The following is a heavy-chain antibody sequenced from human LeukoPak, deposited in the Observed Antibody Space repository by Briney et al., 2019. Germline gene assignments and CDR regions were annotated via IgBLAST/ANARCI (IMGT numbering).Heavy chain of an antibody. J-gene: IGHJ4*02. CDR3: ATDIVVVPAAARFDY. CDR1: GGTFSSYA. CDR2: IIPILGIA. V-gene: IGHV1-69*04. D-gene: IGHD2-2*01. Sequence: SVKVSSKASGGTFSSYAISWVRQAPGQGLEWMGRIIPILGIANYAQKFQGRVTITADKSTSTAYMELSSLRSEDTAVYYCATDIVVVPAAARFDYWGQGTLVTVSS.